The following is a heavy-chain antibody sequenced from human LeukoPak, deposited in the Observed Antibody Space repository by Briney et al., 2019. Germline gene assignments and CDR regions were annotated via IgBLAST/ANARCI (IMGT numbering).Heavy chain of an antibody. V-gene: IGHV6-1*01. CDR1: GDSVSSNSVT. CDR2: TYYRSTWYN. Sequence: SQTLSLTCAISGDSVSSNSVTWNRIRQSPSRGLERLGRTYYRSTWYNDYAVSVRGRITVNPDTSKNQFSLHLNSVTPEDTAVYYCARRLTQYDCFDPWGQGILVTVSS. D-gene: IGHD2-2*01. CDR3: ARRLTQYDCFDP. J-gene: IGHJ5*02.